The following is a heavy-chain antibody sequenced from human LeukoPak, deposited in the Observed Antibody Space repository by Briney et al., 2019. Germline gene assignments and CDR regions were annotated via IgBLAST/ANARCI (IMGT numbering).Heavy chain of an antibody. D-gene: IGHD2-2*01. CDR2: ISYDGSNK. Sequence: PGGSLRLSRAASGFTFSSYAMHWVRQAPGKGLEWVAVISYDGSNKYYADSVKGRFTISRDNSKNTLYLQMNSLRAEDTAVYYCARDHCSSTSCYPYGGGFDPWGQGALVTVSS. CDR1: GFTFSSYA. CDR3: ARDHCSSTSCYPYGGGFDP. J-gene: IGHJ5*02. V-gene: IGHV3-30-3*01.